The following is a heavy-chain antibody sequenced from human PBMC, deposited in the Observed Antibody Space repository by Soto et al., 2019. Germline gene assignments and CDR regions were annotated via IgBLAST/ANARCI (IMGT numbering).Heavy chain of an antibody. CDR1: GFSFSSCG. CDR2: ISGSADST. D-gene: IGHD2-8*01. V-gene: IGHV3-23*01. CDR3: AKTRGAMIYAISVYGMDV. Sequence: EGQLLESGGGFIHPGGSLRLSCAASGFSFSSCGMNWVLQTPGKGLSWVAIISGSADSTFYADSVKGRFTISRDNSKSTLYLQINSLRAEDTAVYYCAKTRGAMIYAISVYGMDVWGQGTTVTLSS. J-gene: IGHJ6*02.